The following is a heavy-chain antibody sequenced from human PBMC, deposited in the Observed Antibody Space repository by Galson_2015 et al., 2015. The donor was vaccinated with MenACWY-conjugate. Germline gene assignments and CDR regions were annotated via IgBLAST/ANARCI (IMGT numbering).Heavy chain of an antibody. Sequence: LRLSCAASGFTITSSVMHWVRQAPGKGLEWVAGISFDGSQHYADSVKGRFTISTDSPKNTVYLQMTSLRDEDTAVYFCAREGYSSGYAPAFDTWGQGTLVTVSS. J-gene: IGHJ4*02. CDR1: GFTITSSV. V-gene: IGHV3-30*14. D-gene: IGHD3-22*01. CDR3: AREGYSSGYAPAFDT. CDR2: ISFDGSQ.